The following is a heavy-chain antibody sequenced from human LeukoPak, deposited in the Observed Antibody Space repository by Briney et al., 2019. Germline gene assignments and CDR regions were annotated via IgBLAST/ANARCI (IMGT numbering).Heavy chain of an antibody. CDR3: AKGVVVVAARRFFDL. J-gene: IGHJ2*01. D-gene: IGHD2-15*01. Sequence: GGSLRLSYAASGFTFSSYAMTWVRRPPGKGLEWVSTITGGGGTTSYADSVKGRFTISRDNSKNTLHLQMNSLRPDDTAVYFCAKGVVVVAARRFFDLWGRGTLVTVSS. CDR1: GFTFSSYA. V-gene: IGHV3-23*01. CDR2: ITGGGGTT.